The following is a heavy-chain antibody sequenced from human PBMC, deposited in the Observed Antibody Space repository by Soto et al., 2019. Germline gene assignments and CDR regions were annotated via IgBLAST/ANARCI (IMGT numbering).Heavy chain of an antibody. CDR1: GYTFTSYA. D-gene: IGHD5-18*01. CDR2: INAGNGNT. V-gene: IGHV1-3*01. J-gene: IGHJ4*02. Sequence: QVQLVQSGAEVKKPGASVTVSCKASGYTFTSYAMQWVRQAPGQRLEWMGGINAGNGNTKYSQKFQGRVTITRDTSARTASMELSSLRFEDTAVDYCARDAGYSYGYNWGQGTLVTVSS. CDR3: ARDAGYSYGYN.